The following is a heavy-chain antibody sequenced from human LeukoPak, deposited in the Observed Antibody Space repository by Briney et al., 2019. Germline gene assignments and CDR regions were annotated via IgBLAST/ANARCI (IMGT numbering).Heavy chain of an antibody. D-gene: IGHD1-26*01. Sequence: GASVTVSCKASGYTFNGYYMHWVRQAPGQGLEWMGWINPNSGGTNYAQKFQGRVTMTRDTSISTAYMELSRLRSDNTAVYYCARGMEPDYYMDVWGKGTTVTVSS. J-gene: IGHJ6*03. V-gene: IGHV1-2*02. CDR2: INPNSGGT. CDR1: GYTFNGYY. CDR3: ARGMEPDYYMDV.